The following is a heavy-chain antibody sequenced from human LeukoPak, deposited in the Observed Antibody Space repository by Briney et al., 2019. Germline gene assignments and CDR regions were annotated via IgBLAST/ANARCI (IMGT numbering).Heavy chain of an antibody. V-gene: IGHV5-51*01. Sequence: GESLKISCRGSGYSFTNYWIGWVRQMPGKGLEWMGNIYPGDSDTRYSPSSQGQVTISADKSISTAYLQWSSLKPSDTAMYYCARQGGSQSGAFDIWGQGTMVTVSS. J-gene: IGHJ3*02. D-gene: IGHD1-26*01. CDR1: GYSFTNYW. CDR3: ARQGGSQSGAFDI. CDR2: IYPGDSDT.